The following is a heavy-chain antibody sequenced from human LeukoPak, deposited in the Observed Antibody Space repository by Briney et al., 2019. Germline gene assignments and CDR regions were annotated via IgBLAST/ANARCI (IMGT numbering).Heavy chain of an antibody. D-gene: IGHD3-3*01. V-gene: IGHV3-23*01. CDR3: AKDGVLYYDLNWFDP. CDR2: ISDMGGTI. J-gene: IGHJ5*02. Sequence: GGSLRLSCAASGFTFSSYAMSWVRQAPGKGLEWVSGISDMGGTIYYADSVKGRFTISRDNSKNTLYLQMNSLRAEDTAVYYCAKDGVLYYDLNWFDPWGQGTLVTVSS. CDR1: GFTFSSYA.